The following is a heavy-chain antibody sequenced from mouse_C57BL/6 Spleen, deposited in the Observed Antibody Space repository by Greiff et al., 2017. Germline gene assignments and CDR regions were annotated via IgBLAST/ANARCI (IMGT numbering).Heavy chain of an antibody. Sequence: VQLQQPGAELVKPGASVKLSCKASGYTFTSYWMQWVKQRPGQGLEWIGEIDPSDSYTNYNQKFKGKATLTVDTSSSTAYMQLSSLTSEDSAVYYCARGDTTVVGYYYAMDYWGQGTSVTVSS. CDR2: IDPSDSYT. CDR3: ARGDTTVVGYYYAMDY. J-gene: IGHJ4*01. CDR1: GYTFTSYW. V-gene: IGHV1-50*01. D-gene: IGHD1-1*01.